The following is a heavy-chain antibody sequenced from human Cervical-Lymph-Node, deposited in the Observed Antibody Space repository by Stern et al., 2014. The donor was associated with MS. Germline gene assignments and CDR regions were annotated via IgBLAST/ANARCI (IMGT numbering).Heavy chain of an antibody. CDR1: GFTFSSYG. J-gene: IGHJ4*02. CDR3: ARGEEEYCTNGVCFYFDY. CDR2: IWYDGSNK. V-gene: IGHV3-33*01. Sequence: VQLVESGGGVVQPGRSLRLSCAASGFTFSSYGMHWVRQAPGKGLEGVAVIWYDGSNKYYADSVKGRFTISRDNSKNPLYLQMNSLRAEDTAVYYCARGEEEYCTNGVCFYFDYWGQGTLVTVSS. D-gene: IGHD2-8*01.